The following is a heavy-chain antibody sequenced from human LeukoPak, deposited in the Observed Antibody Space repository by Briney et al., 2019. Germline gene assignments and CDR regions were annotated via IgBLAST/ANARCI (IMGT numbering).Heavy chain of an antibody. D-gene: IGHD4-17*01. CDR3: AKGLHYGYYFDY. CDR1: GFTFSSYA. J-gene: IGHJ4*02. CDR2: ISYDGSNR. V-gene: IGHV3-30*18. Sequence: GGSLRLSCAASGFTFSSYAMSWVRQAPGKGLEWVAVISYDGSNRYYADSVKGRFTISRDNSKNTLYLQMNSLRAEDTAVYYCAKGLHYGYYFDYWGQGTLVTVSS.